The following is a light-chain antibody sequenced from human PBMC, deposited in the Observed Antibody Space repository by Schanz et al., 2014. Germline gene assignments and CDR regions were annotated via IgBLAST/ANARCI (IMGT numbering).Light chain of an antibody. Sequence: QSVLTQPASVSGSPGQSITISCTGTTSDVGGYNYVSWYQQHPGKAPKLMIYDVSNRPSGVSNRFSGSKSGNTASLTISELQSEDEADYFCSSYTSSRTPVFGGGTKLTVL. CDR2: DVS. CDR3: SSYTSSRTPV. J-gene: IGLJ3*02. CDR1: TSDVGGYNY. V-gene: IGLV2-14*01.